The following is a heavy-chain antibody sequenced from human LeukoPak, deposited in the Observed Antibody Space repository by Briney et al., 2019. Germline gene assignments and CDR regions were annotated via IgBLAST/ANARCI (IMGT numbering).Heavy chain of an antibody. CDR2: INSDGSSA. J-gene: IGHJ4*02. D-gene: IGHD4-23*01. CDR3: TRGGNFFDS. CDR1: GFTFSSYW. V-gene: IGHV3-74*01. Sequence: GGSLRLSCAASGFTFSSYWMHWVRQDPGKGLVWVSRINSDGSSASYADSVKGRFTSFRDNAKNTLYLQMNSLRAEDTAVYYCTRGGNFFDSWGQGTLVTVSS.